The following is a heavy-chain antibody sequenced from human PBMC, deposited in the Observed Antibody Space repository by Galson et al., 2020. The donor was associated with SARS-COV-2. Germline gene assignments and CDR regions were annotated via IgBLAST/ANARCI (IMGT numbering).Heavy chain of an antibody. Sequence: SVKVSCKASGGTFSNYAISWVRQAPGQGLEWMGGISPFLGTPNYAQKFQDRVTITTDESTSTAYMQLNSLRSDDTAVYYCARGHAHYDNSGYLTGWFDPWGQGTLVTVSS. V-gene: IGHV1-69*05. D-gene: IGHD3-22*01. J-gene: IGHJ5*02. CDR1: GGTFSNYA. CDR2: ISPFLGTP. CDR3: ARGHAHYDNSGYLTGWFDP.